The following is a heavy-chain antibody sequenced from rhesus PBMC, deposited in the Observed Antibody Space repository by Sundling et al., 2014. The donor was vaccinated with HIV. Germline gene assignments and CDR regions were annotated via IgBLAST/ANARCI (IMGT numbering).Heavy chain of an antibody. Sequence: QLQLQESGPGLVKPSETLSVTCAVSGGSIRSSYWSWIRQAPGKGLEWVGYIFGSGSSVKNNPPSRVASPCQWTRPRTGSPSSLNSVTAADTAVYYCARIYSGFSFDAFVFLGAKGSGSPSRQ. CDR2: IFGSGSSV. CDR3: ARIYSGFSFDAFVF. CDR1: GGSIRSSY. D-gene: IGHD6-31*01. J-gene: IGHJ3*01. V-gene: IGHV4-169*01.